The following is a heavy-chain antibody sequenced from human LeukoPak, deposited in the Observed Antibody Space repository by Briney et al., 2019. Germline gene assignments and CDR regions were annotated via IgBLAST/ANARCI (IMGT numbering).Heavy chain of an antibody. V-gene: IGHV4-39*01. Sequence: PSETLSLTCTVPGGSISSSNYYWGWIRQPPGRGLEWIGSIFYDGSSDYNPSLKSRVTISVDTSKNKFSLKVNSVTAADTAVYYCARSGYSYGADAFDIWGQGTMVTVSS. D-gene: IGHD5-18*01. CDR3: ARSGYSYGADAFDI. CDR2: IFYDGSS. CDR1: GGSISSSNYY. J-gene: IGHJ3*02.